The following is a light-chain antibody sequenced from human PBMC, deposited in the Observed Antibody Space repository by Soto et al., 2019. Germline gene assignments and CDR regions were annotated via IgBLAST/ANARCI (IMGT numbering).Light chain of an antibody. J-gene: IGLJ2*01. CDR3: SSYANSDTVI. V-gene: IGLV2-14*01. CDR2: DVS. CDR1: SSDVGTYNF. Sequence: QSVLTRPSSVSGSPGQSITISYPGSSSDVGTYNFVSWYRQHPVKAPILIIFDVSSRPSGISNRFSGSKSGNTASLTISGVQAEDEADYYCSSYANSDTVIFGGGTKVTVL.